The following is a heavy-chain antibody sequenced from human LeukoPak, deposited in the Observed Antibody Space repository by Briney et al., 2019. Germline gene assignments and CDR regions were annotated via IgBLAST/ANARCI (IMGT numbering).Heavy chain of an antibody. CDR1: GGSFSGYY. V-gene: IGHV4-34*01. CDR3: ASTHLPRELLWFGESIGDAFDI. CDR2: INHSGST. J-gene: IGHJ3*02. Sequence: SETLSLTCAVYGGSFSGYYWSWIRQPPGKGLEWIGEINHSGSTNYNPSLKSRVTISVDTSKNQFSLKLSSVTAADTAVYYCASTHLPRELLWFGESIGDAFDIWGQGTMVTVSS. D-gene: IGHD3-10*01.